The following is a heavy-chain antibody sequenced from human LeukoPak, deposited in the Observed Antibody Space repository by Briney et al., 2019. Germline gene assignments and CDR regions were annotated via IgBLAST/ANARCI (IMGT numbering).Heavy chain of an antibody. CDR2: IYYSGST. CDR1: GCSISSYY. D-gene: IGHD6-13*01. Sequence: SETLSLTCTVSGCSISSYYWSWIRQPPGKGLEWTGYIYYSGSTNYNPSLKSRVTISVDTSKNQFSLKLSSVTAADTAVYYCARHLSGSSWYTQNYYYGMDVWGQGTTVTVSS. J-gene: IGHJ6*02. V-gene: IGHV4-59*08. CDR3: ARHLSGSSWYTQNYYYGMDV.